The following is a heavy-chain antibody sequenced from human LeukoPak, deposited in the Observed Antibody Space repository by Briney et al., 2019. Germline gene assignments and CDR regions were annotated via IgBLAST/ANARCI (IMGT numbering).Heavy chain of an antibody. CDR3: VIPAAISGMDV. D-gene: IGHD2-2*01. CDR1: GGTFSSYA. Sequence: SVKVSCKASGGTFSSYAISWVRQAPGQGLEWMGRIIPILGIANYAQKFQGRVTITADKSTSTAYMELSSLRSEDTAVYYCVIPAAISGMDVWGQGTTVTVSS. J-gene: IGHJ6*02. CDR2: IIPILGIA. V-gene: IGHV1-69*04.